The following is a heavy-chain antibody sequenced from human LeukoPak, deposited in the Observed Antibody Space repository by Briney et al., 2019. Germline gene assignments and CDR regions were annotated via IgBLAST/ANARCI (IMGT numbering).Heavy chain of an antibody. D-gene: IGHD4-17*01. V-gene: IGHV4-38-2*02. CDR2: IYHSGST. CDR3: ARSPVTTPARGFDP. J-gene: IGHJ5*02. CDR1: GYSISSGYY. Sequence: SETLSLTCTVSGYSISSGYYWGWIRQPPGKGLEWIGSIYHSGSTYYNPSLKSRVTISVDTSKNQFPLKLSSVTAADTAVYYCARSPVTTPARGFDPWGQGTLVTVSS.